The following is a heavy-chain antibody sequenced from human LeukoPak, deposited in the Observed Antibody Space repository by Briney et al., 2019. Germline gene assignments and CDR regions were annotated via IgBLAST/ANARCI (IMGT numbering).Heavy chain of an antibody. V-gene: IGHV1-2*02. J-gene: IGHJ4*02. D-gene: IGHD3-22*01. CDR1: GYTFTDYY. CDR2: INPNSGGT. Sequence: ASVKVFCKASGYTFTDYYIHWVRQAPGQGLEWMGWINPNSGGTNYAQKFQGRVTMTRDTSISTAYMELSGLRFDDTAVYYCARATYDSSGYPPYWGQGTLVTVSS. CDR3: ARATYDSSGYPPY.